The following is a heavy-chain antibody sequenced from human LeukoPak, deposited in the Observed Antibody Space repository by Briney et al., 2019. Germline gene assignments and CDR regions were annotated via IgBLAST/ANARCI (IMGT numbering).Heavy chain of an antibody. D-gene: IGHD3-22*01. J-gene: IGHJ4*02. Sequence: SETLSLTCTVSGGSISSYYWSWIRQPPGKGLEWIGYIYYTGSTNYNPSLKSRVTISVDTSKNQFSLKLSSVTAADTAVYYCARTPLVVVVINYFDYWGQGTLVTVSS. CDR1: GGSISSYY. CDR3: ARTPLVVVVINYFDY. CDR2: IYYTGST. V-gene: IGHV4-59*08.